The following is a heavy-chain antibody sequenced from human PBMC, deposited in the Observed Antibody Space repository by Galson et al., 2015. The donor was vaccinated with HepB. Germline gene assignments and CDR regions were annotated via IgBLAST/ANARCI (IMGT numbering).Heavy chain of an antibody. CDR2: IKSKTDGGTT. CDR1: GFTFSNAW. V-gene: IGHV3-15*01. J-gene: IGHJ4*02. CDR3: TTGSMVRDTAMITSGGVIGIDY. Sequence: LRLSCAASGFTFSNAWMSWVRQAPGKGLEWVGRIKSKTDGGTTDYAAPVKGRFTISRDDSKNTLYLQMNSLKTEDTAVYYCTTGSMVRDTAMITSGGVIGIDYWGQGTLVTVSS. D-gene: IGHD3-16*02.